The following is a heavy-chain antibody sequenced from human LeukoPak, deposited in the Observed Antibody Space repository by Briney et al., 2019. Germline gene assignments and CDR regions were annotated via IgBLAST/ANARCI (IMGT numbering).Heavy chain of an antibody. V-gene: IGHV1-69*13. CDR3: ARASSGYYDDAFDI. CDR2: IIPIFGTA. J-gene: IGHJ3*02. Sequence: SVKVSCKASGGTFSSYAISWVRQAPGQGLEWMGGIIPIFGTANYAQKFQGRVTITADESTSTAYIELSSLRSEDTAVYYCARASSGYYDDAFDIWGQGTMVTVSS. D-gene: IGHD3-22*01. CDR1: GGTFSSYA.